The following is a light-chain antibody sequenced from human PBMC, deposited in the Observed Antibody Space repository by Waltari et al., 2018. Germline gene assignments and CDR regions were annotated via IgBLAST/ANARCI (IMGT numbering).Light chain of an antibody. CDR3: YSYAGGYTFV. Sequence: QSSLTQPRSVSGSPGQSVTIPCTGTSRTVGGYDYVSWYQQHPGKVPTLRIYDVTKRPPGVPDRFSGSKSGNTAFLTISGLQAEDEADYHCYSYAGGYTFVFGPGTKLAVL. V-gene: IGLV2-11*01. J-gene: IGLJ2*01. CDR1: SRTVGGYDY. CDR2: DVT.